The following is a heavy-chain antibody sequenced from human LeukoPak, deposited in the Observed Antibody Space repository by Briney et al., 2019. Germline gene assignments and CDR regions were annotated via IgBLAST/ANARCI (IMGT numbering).Heavy chain of an antibody. D-gene: IGHD2-15*01. CDR1: SGSIGSYY. V-gene: IGHV4-39*07. J-gene: IGHJ5*02. Sequence: PSETLSLTCTVSSGSIGSYYWGWIRQPPGKGLEWIGSIYYSGSTYYNPSLKSRVTISVDTSKNQFSLKLSSVTAADTAVYYCARDLGDIVVVVAATQLGNWFDPWGQGTLVTVSS. CDR3: ARDLGDIVVVVAATQLGNWFDP. CDR2: IYYSGST.